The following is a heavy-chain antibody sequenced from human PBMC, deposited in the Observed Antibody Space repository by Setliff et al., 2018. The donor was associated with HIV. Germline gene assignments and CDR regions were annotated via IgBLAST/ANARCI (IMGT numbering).Heavy chain of an antibody. CDR1: GYTFTSYA. CDR3: ATRGEQLYFYGIDV. D-gene: IGHD1-26*01. V-gene: IGHV7-4-1*02. J-gene: IGHJ6*02. CDR2: IHTNTGDP. Sequence: ASVKVSCKASGYTFTSYAVNWVRQAPGQGLEWVGWIHTNTGDPTYAQGFTGLFVFSFDTSVSTAYLQISGLKAEDTAVYYCATRGEQLYFYGIDVWGQGTTVTVSS.